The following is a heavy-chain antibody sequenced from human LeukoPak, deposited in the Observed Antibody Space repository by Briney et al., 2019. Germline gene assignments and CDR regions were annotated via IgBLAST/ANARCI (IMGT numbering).Heavy chain of an antibody. Sequence: ASVKVSCKASGCTFTGYYMQWVRQAPGQGLEWVGWINPNNGGTNYARNFQGRVTMTRDTSINTAYMEVSRLRSDDTAVYYCARSPPAEMATTGIDYWGQGTLVTVSS. D-gene: IGHD5-24*01. CDR3: ARSPPAEMATTGIDY. J-gene: IGHJ4*02. V-gene: IGHV1-2*02. CDR2: INPNNGGT. CDR1: GCTFTGYY.